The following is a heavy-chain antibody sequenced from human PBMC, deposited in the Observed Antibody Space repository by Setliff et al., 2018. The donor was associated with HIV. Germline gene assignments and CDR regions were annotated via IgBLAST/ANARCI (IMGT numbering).Heavy chain of an antibody. CDR2: IKCDGSET. CDR3: ARDLTEVTSTSRRYYYYMAV. CDR1: GFTFSSSR. J-gene: IGHJ6*03. V-gene: IGHV3-7*03. Sequence: GGSLRLSCAASGFTFSSSRMHWVCQAPEKGLEWVADIKCDGSETYYVDSVKGRLTISRDNAKNSLYLQVSSLTPDDTAVYFCARDLTEVTSTSRRYYYYMAVWGKGTTVTVSS. D-gene: IGHD4-17*01.